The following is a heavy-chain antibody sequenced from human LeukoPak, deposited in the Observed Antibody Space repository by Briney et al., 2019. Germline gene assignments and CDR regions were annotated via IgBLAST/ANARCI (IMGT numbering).Heavy chain of an antibody. J-gene: IGHJ3*02. CDR1: GDSVSSNSAA. CDR3: ARESSSSWYFNDAFDI. D-gene: IGHD6-13*01. Sequence: SQTLSLTCAISGDSVSSNSAAWSWIRQSPSRGLEWLGRTYYRSKWYNDYAVSVKSRITINPDTSKNQFSLQLNSVTPEDTAVYYCARESSSSWYFNDAFDIWGQGTMVTVSS. V-gene: IGHV6-1*01. CDR2: TYYRSKWYN.